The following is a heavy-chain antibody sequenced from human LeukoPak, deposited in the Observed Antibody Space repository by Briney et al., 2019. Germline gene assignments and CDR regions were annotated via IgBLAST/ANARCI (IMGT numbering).Heavy chain of an antibody. Sequence: PGGSLRLSCAASGFTFSSYEMNWVRQAPGKGLEWVSYISSSGSTIYYADSVKGRFTISRDNAKNSLYLQMNSLRADDTAVYYCASLGDIVVVVADNAFDIWGQGTMVTVSS. D-gene: IGHD2-15*01. CDR3: ASLGDIVVVVADNAFDI. CDR2: ISSSGSTI. CDR1: GFTFSSYE. V-gene: IGHV3-48*03. J-gene: IGHJ3*02.